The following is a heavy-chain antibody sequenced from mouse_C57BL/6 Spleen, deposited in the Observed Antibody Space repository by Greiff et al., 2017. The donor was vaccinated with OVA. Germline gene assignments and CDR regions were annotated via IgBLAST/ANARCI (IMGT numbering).Heavy chain of an antibody. D-gene: IGHD2-1*01. CDR1: GYTFTSYG. V-gene: IGHV1-81*01. J-gene: IGHJ3*01. Sequence: QVQLQQSGAELARPGASVKLSCKASGYTFTSYGISWVKQRTGQGLEWIGEINPRSGNTYYNEKFKGKATLTADKSSSTAYMELRRLTSEDSAVYFCARSPSLLAWFAYWGQGTLVTVSA. CDR2: INPRSGNT. CDR3: ARSPSLLAWFAY.